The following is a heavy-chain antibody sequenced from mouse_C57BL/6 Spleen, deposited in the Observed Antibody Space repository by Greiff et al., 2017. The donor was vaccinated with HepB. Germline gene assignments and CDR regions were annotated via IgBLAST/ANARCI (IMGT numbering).Heavy chain of an antibody. Sequence: QVQLQQPGAELVKPGASVKMSCKASGYTFTSYWITWVKQRPGQGLEWIGDIYPGSGSTNYNEKFKSKATLTVDTSSSTAYMQLSSLTSEDSAVYYCAREYYGSRPYYFDYWGQGTTLTVSS. CDR3: AREYYGSRPYYFDY. CDR1: GYTFTSYW. J-gene: IGHJ2*01. CDR2: IYPGSGST. D-gene: IGHD1-1*01. V-gene: IGHV1-55*01.